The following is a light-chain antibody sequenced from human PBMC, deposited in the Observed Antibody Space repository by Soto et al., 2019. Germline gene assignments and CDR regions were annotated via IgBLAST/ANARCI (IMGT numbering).Light chain of an antibody. CDR3: SSYTTSSTVV. CDR2: DVS. Sequence: QPVLTQPASVSGSPGQSITISCTGTSSDVGAYNYVSWYHQHPGKAPKLIIYDVSDRPSGVSTRFSGAKSGNTASLTISGLQAEDEADYYCSSYTTSSTVVFGGGTKLTVL. CDR1: SSDVGAYNY. J-gene: IGLJ2*01. V-gene: IGLV2-14*01.